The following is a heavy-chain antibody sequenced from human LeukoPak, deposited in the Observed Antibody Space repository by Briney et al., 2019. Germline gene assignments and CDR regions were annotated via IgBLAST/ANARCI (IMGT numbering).Heavy chain of an antibody. J-gene: IGHJ4*02. V-gene: IGHV3-23*01. Sequence: GGSLRPSCAASGFTFSSYGMSWVRQAPGKGLEWVSAISGSGGSTYYADSVKGRFTISRDNSKNTLYLQMNSLRAEDTAVYYCAKDQKVGATSGYWGQGTLVTVSS. CDR3: AKDQKVGATSGY. D-gene: IGHD1-26*01. CDR2: ISGSGGST. CDR1: GFTFSSYG.